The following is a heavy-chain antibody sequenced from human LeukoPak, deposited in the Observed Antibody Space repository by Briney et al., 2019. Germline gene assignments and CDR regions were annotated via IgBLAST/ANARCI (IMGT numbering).Heavy chain of an antibody. CDR2: IYYTGST. CDR1: SGSISSSTYY. CDR3: ARHSNQGRYYYYMDV. V-gene: IGHV4-39*01. J-gene: IGHJ6*03. Sequence: SETLSLTCTVSSGSISSSTYYWGWIRQPPGKGLEWIGTIYYTGSTYYNPSLKSRVTISVDTSKNQFSLKLSSVTAADTAVYYCARHSNQGRYYYYMDVWGKGTTVTISS.